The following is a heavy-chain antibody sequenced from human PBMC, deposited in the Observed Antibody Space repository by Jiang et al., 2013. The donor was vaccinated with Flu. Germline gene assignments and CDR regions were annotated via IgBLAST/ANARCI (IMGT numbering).Heavy chain of an antibody. CDR3: ARAGLVVPAAILDY. Sequence: QLLESGGGLVQPGGSPRLSCAASGFTFSSYSMNWVRQAPGKGLEWVSYISSSSSTIYYADSVKGRFTISRDNAKNSLYLQMNSLRDEDTAVYYCARAGLVVPAAILDYWGQGTLVTVSS. CDR1: GFTFSSYS. V-gene: IGHV3-48*02. CDR2: ISSSSSTI. J-gene: IGHJ4*02. D-gene: IGHD2-2*01.